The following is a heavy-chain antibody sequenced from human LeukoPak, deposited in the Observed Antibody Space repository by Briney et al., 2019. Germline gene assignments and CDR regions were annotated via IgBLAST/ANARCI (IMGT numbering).Heavy chain of an antibody. V-gene: IGHV3-30*03. CDR3: ASLRQGSGTYYIDY. CDR2: ILYDGSNQ. CDR1: GFTFRNYG. J-gene: IGHJ4*02. Sequence: PGGSLRLSCAASGFTFRNYGMHWVRQAPGTGLERVALILYDGSNQYYADSVKGRFTISRDNAKNTLYLQMYSLRAEDTAVYYCASLRQGSGTYYIDYWGQGTLVTVSS. D-gene: IGHD3-10*01.